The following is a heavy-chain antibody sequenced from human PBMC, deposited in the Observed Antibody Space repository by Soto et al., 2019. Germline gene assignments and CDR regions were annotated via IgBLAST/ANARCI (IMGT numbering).Heavy chain of an antibody. CDR3: AREAPSSGVTQDF. CDR1: GFTFSSHS. V-gene: IGHV3-21*01. D-gene: IGHD6-19*01. Sequence: EVRLVESGGGLVKPGGSLRLSCEASGFTFSSHSMNWVRQAPGEGLEWVSSISSSSTYIYYADSVKGRFTISRDDAKNSRYLQMNRLRAEDTAVYFCAREAPSSGVTQDFSGHGTRVTVSS. J-gene: IGHJ4*01. CDR2: ISSSSTYI.